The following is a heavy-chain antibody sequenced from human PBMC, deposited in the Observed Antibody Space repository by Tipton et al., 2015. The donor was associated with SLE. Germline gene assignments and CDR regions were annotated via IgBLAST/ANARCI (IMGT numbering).Heavy chain of an antibody. CDR1: GFTVSSNY. D-gene: IGHD6-13*01. Sequence: SLRLSCAASGFTVSSNYMSWVRQAPGKGLEWVSVIYSGGSTYYADSVKGRFTISRDNSKNTLYLQMNSLRAEDTAVYYCAGEDSSPDYCYYYMNVWGKGSTVTVSS. V-gene: IGHV3-66*02. CDR3: AGEDSSPDYCYYYMNV. J-gene: IGHJ6*03. CDR2: IYSGGST.